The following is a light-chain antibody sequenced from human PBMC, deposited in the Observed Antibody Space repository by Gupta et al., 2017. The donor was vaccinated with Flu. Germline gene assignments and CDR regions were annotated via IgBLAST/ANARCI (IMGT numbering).Light chain of an antibody. Sequence: SPGQTASITCSGDKLGDKYACWYQQKPGQSPALVIYQDIRRPSGIPERFSGSNSGNTATLTISGTQAMDEAYYYCQAWDSSTVLFGGGTKLTVL. CDR1: KLGDKY. V-gene: IGLV3-1*01. CDR3: QAWDSSTVL. CDR2: QDI. J-gene: IGLJ2*01.